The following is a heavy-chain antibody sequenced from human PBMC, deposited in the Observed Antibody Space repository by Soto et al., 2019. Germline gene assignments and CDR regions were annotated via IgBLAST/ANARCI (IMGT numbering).Heavy chain of an antibody. V-gene: IGHV3-33*01. CDR3: ARGSLNWNYGYYYYGMDV. CDR2: IWYDGSNK. D-gene: IGHD1-7*01. CDR1: VFTFISYG. Sequence: GWSLRLSCASSVFTFISYGMHWVRQAPGKGLEWVAVIWYDGSNKYYADSVKGRFTISRDNSKNTLYLQMNSLRAEDTAVYYCARGSLNWNYGYYYYGMDVWGQGTTVTVSS. J-gene: IGHJ6*02.